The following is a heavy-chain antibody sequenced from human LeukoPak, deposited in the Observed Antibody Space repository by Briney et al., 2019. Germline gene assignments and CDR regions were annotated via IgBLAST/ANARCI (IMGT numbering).Heavy chain of an antibody. D-gene: IGHD2-8*01. CDR1: GHSISSGYY. CDR2: IYHSGNT. Sequence: PSETLSLACTVSGHSISSGYYWGWIRQPPGKGLEWIGSIYHSGNTYYKPSLKSRVTISVDTSKNQFSLKLSSVTAADTAVYYCARDPWVGYCTNGVCNGFDYWGQGTLVSVSS. J-gene: IGHJ4*02. V-gene: IGHV4-38-2*02. CDR3: ARDPWVGYCTNGVCNGFDY.